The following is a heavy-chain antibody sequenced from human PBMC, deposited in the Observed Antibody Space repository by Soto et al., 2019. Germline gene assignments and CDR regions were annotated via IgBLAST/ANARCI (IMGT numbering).Heavy chain of an antibody. J-gene: IGHJ4*02. CDR1: GGSISSYY. V-gene: IGHV4-59*01. CDR3: ARDFSNKKDYVFWSGPPHSCFVF. D-gene: IGHD3-3*01. Sequence: SETLSLTCTVSGGSISSYYWSWIRQPPGKGLEWIGYIYYSGSTNYNPSLKSRVTISVDTSKNQFSLKLSSVTAADAAVYYCARDFSNKKDYVFWSGPPHSCFVFWGQGTLGTVSS. CDR2: IYYSGST.